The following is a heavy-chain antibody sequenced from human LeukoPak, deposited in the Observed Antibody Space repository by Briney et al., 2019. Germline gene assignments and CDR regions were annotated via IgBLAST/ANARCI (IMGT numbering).Heavy chain of an antibody. D-gene: IGHD4-17*01. CDR1: GFSFSNAW. V-gene: IGHV3-15*01. J-gene: IGHJ6*03. CDR3: TTLWVTTNYYYYYMDV. Sequence: GRSLRLSCAASGFSFSNAWMSWVRQAPGKGLEWVGRIKSKTDGGTTDYAAPVKGRFTISRDDSKNTLYLQMNSLKTEDTAVYYCTTLWVTTNYYYYYMDVWGKGTTVTVSS. CDR2: IKSKTDGGTT.